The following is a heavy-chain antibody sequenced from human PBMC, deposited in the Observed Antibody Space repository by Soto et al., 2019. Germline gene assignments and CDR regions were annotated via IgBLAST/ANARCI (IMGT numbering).Heavy chain of an antibody. CDR1: GFTFTSSA. Sequence: SVKVSCKASGFTFTSSAVQWVRQARGQRLEWIGWIVVGSGNTNYAQKFQERVTITRDMSTSTAYMELSSLRSEDTAVYYCAAGTLDSSSWFIYYYYGMDVWGQGTTVTVSS. CDR3: AAGTLDSSSWFIYYYYGMDV. CDR2: IVVGSGNT. J-gene: IGHJ6*02. V-gene: IGHV1-58*01. D-gene: IGHD6-13*01.